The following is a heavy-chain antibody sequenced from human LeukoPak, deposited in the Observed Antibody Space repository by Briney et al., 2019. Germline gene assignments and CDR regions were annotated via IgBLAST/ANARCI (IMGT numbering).Heavy chain of an antibody. V-gene: IGHV4-39*07. D-gene: IGHD1-1*01. Sequence: SETLSLTCTVSGGSISSGGYYWSWIRQPPGKGLEWIGEINHSGSTNYNPSLKSRVTISVDTSKNQFSLKLSSVTAADTAVYYCARADVHGPDYWGQGTLVTVSS. CDR3: ARADVHGPDY. CDR1: GGSISSGGYY. CDR2: INHSGST. J-gene: IGHJ4*02.